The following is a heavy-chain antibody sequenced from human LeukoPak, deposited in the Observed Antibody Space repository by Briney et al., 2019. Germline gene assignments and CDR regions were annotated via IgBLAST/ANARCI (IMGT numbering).Heavy chain of an antibody. V-gene: IGHV3-7*03. J-gene: IGHJ4*02. CDR2: IKEDESEK. D-gene: IGHD3-16*01. CDR1: GFTFSAYW. CDR3: VRGNPFGEY. Sequence: GGSLRLSCTASGFTFSAYWMFWVRQAPGKGLEWVANIKEDESEKHYVDSVKGRFTISRDNAKNSLYLQMNSLRVEDTAVYYCVRGNPFGEYWGQGTLVTVSS.